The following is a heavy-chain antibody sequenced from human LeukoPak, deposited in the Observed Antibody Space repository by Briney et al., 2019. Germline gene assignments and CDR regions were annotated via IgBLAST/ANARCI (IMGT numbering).Heavy chain of an antibody. D-gene: IGHD1-1*01. CDR3: ARDRSFNWMDV. J-gene: IGHJ6*04. V-gene: IGHV4-39*07. CDR1: GGSISSSSYY. CDR2: IYYSGST. Sequence: SETLSLTCTVSGGSISSSSYYWGWIRQPPGKGLEWIGSIYYSGSTYYNPSLKSRVTISVDTSKNQFSLKLSSVTAADTAVYYCARDRSFNWMDVWGKGTTVTVSS.